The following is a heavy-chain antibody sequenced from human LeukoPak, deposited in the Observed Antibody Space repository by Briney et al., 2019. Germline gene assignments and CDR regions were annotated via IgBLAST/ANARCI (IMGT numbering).Heavy chain of an antibody. CDR2: ISPDGSTT. Sequence: PGGSLRLSCAASGFTFRRYWMHWVRQAPGKGLMWVSRISPDGSTTLYADSVKGRFTISRDNAKNSLYLQMNSLRAEDTAVYYCARDIATAGHLAFDYWGQGILVTVSS. CDR1: GFTFRRYW. J-gene: IGHJ4*02. V-gene: IGHV3-74*03. CDR3: ARDIATAGHLAFDY. D-gene: IGHD6-13*01.